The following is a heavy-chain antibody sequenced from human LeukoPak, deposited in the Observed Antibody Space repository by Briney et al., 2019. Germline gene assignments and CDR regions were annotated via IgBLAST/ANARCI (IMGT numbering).Heavy chain of an antibody. CDR2: ISSSSSYI. CDR1: GFTFSSYG. V-gene: IGHV3-21*01. J-gene: IGHJ4*02. Sequence: GGSLRLSCAASGFTFSSYGMSWVRQAPGKGLEWVSSISSSSSYIYYADSVKGRFTISRDNAKNSLYLQMNSLRAEDTAVYYCASEGGFDYWGQGTLVTVSS. D-gene: IGHD1-26*01. CDR3: ASEGGFDY.